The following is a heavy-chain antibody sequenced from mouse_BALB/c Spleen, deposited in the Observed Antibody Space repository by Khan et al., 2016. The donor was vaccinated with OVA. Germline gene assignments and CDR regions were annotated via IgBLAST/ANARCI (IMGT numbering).Heavy chain of an antibody. D-gene: IGHD2-10*02. J-gene: IGHJ3*01. CDR1: GYTFTSFW. CDR3: ARGGYGTSFAY. Sequence: VQLQQSGAELVRPGASVKLSCKASGYTFTSFWMNWVTERPGQGLEWIGMIDPSDSETHYNQMFKDKATLTVDKSSSTAYMQLSGRTSEDSAVYCCARGGYGTSFAYWGQGTLVTVSA. V-gene: IGHV1-61*01. CDR2: IDPSDSET.